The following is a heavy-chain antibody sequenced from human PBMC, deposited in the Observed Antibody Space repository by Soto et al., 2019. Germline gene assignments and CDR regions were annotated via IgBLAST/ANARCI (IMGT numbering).Heavy chain of an antibody. D-gene: IGHD5-12*01. CDR1: GGSFSGYY. CDR3: ARAAGGWLQIPYYFDY. Sequence: QVQLQQWGAGLLKPSETLSLTCAVYGGSFSGYYWSWIRQPPGKGLEWIGEINHSGSTNYNPSLKSRVTISVDTSKNQFSLKLSSVTAADTAVYYCARAAGGWLQIPYYFDYWGQGTLVTVSS. V-gene: IGHV4-34*01. CDR2: INHSGST. J-gene: IGHJ4*02.